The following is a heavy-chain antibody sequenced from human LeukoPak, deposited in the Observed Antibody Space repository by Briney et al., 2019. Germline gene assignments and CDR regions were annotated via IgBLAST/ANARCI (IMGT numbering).Heavy chain of an antibody. J-gene: IGHJ5*02. D-gene: IGHD2-21*01. CDR2: IIPILGIA. V-gene: IGHV1-69*04. Sequence: ASVKVSCKASGGTFSSYTISWVRQAPGQGLEWMGRIIPILGIANYAQKFQGRVTITADKSTSTAYMELSSLRSEDTAVYYCARDRLGVVVIAHNWFDPWGQGTLVTVSS. CDR3: ARDRLGVVVIAHNWFDP. CDR1: GGTFSSYT.